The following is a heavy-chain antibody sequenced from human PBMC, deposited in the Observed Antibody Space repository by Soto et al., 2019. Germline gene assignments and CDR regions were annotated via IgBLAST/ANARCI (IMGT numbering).Heavy chain of an antibody. J-gene: IGHJ4*02. Sequence: GASVKVSCKASGYTFTSYAMHWVRQAPGQRLEWMGWINAGNGNTKYSQKFQGRVTITRDTSASTAYMELSSLRSEDTAMYYCTRAGDDCSAANCYVIDYWGQGTLVTVSS. CDR2: INAGNGNT. CDR1: GYTFTSYA. D-gene: IGHD2-2*01. CDR3: TRAGDDCSAANCYVIDY. V-gene: IGHV1-3*01.